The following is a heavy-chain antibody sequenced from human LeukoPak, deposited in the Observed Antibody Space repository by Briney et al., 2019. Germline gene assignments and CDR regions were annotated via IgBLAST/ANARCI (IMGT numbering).Heavy chain of an antibody. CDR1: GGTFSSYA. CDR3: ARDTGARDYGDYQPLGY. Sequence: GASVKVSCKASGGTFSSYAISWVRQAPGQGLEWMGRIIPILGIANYAQKFQGGVTITADKSTSTAYMELSSLRSEDTAVYYCARDTGARDYGDYQPLGYWGQGTLVTVSS. CDR2: IIPILGIA. J-gene: IGHJ4*02. D-gene: IGHD4-17*01. V-gene: IGHV1-69*04.